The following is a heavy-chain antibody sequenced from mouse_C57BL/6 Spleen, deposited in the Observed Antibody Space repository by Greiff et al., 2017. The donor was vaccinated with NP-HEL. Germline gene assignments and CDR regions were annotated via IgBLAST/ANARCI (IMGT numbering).Heavy chain of an antibody. J-gene: IGHJ3*01. CDR1: GYTFTDYY. CDR2: INTNNGGT. V-gene: IGHV1-26*01. Sequence: VQLQQSGPELVKPGASVTLSCKASGYTFTDYYMNWVKQSHGKSLEWIGDINTNNGGTSYNQKFKSKATLTVDKSSSTAYMELRSLTSEDSAVYYCAGYSGGSFAYWGQGTLVTVSA. D-gene: IGHD2-12*01. CDR3: AGYSGGSFAY.